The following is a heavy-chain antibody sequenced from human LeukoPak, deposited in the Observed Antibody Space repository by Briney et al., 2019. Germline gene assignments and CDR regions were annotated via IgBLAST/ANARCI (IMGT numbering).Heavy chain of an antibody. CDR1: GGTLNTDT. J-gene: IGHJ6*02. Sequence: GASVNVSCTASGGTLNTDTINRVREAPGEGLGWMGTIIPAFGIPTYAQRFKDRVTITADKSTSTAYMELSSLRSEDTAVHYCAREFGETMVRGAAMDVWGQGTTVTVSS. V-gene: IGHV1-69*02. CDR2: IIPAFGIP. D-gene: IGHD3-10*01. CDR3: AREFGETMVRGAAMDV.